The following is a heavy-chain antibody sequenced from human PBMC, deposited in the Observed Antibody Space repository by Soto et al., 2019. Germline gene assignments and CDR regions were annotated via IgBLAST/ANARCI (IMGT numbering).Heavy chain of an antibody. D-gene: IGHD3-10*01. Sequence: EVQLLESGGGLVQPGGSLRLSCSTSGFTFSTYAMNWVRLAPGKGLEWVSALSGSGGTSYYADSVRGRFTISRDNSKNTLFLQMNSLRAEDTGLYYCAKQRADYGSGSDTYYFDFWGQGTLVTVSS. V-gene: IGHV3-23*01. CDR3: AKQRADYGSGSDTYYFDF. CDR2: LSGSGGTS. CDR1: GFTFSTYA. J-gene: IGHJ4*02.